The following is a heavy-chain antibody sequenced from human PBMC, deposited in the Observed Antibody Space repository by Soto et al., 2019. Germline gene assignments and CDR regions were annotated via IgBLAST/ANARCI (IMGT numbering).Heavy chain of an antibody. CDR3: ARAPPVQLERRYNWFDP. Sequence: SETLSLTCAVYGGSFSGYYWSWIRQPPGKGLEWIGEINHSGSTNYNPALKGRVTISVDTSKNQFSRKLGSVTTADTAVYYCARAPPVQLERRYNWFDPWGQGTLVTVSS. CDR1: GGSFSGYY. D-gene: IGHD1-1*01. V-gene: IGHV4-34*01. J-gene: IGHJ5*02. CDR2: INHSGST.